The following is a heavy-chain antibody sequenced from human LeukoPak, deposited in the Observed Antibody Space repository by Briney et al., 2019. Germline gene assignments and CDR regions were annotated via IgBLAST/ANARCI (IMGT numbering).Heavy chain of an antibody. D-gene: IGHD1/OR15-1a*01. CDR1: GFTFSSYA. J-gene: IGHJ4*02. CDR2: ISYDGSNK. V-gene: IGHV3-30*04. CDR3: ARAPDQQEFDY. Sequence: PGGSLRLSCAASGFTFSSYAMHWVRQAPGKGLEWVAVISYDGSNKYCADSVKGRFTISRDNSKNTLYLQMNSLRAEDTAVYYCARAPDQQEFDYWGQGTLVTVSS.